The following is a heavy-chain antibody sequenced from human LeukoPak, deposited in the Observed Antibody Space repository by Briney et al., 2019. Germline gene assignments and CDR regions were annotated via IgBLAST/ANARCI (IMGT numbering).Heavy chain of an antibody. D-gene: IGHD3-22*01. CDR1: GFTFDDYA. J-gene: IGHJ3*02. CDR3: ARRFYDTSPRPFDI. V-gene: IGHV3-9*01. Sequence: GGSLRLSCAASGFTFDDYAMHWVRQGPGKGLEWVSGISWNSGSIGYADSVKGRFTISRDNAKNSLFLQMNSLRAEDTAVYYCARRFYDTSPRPFDIWGQGTMVTVSS. CDR2: ISWNSGSI.